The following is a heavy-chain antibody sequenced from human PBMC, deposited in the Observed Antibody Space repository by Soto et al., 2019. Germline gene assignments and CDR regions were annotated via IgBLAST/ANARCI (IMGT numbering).Heavy chain of an antibody. Sequence: PSMTLSLARIITSADTGSCDHLSCWIRQAPGKGLEWIGNIYYSGSASYNPSLKSRVTISVDTSKNQVSLKLSSVTAADTAVYYCARCPWYSIVHGTANTDIDALGQ. D-gene: IGHD1-26*01. CDR1: SADTGSCDHL. J-gene: IGHJ5*01. CDR2: IYYSGSA. CDR3: ARCPWYSIVHGTANTDIDA. V-gene: IGHV4-39*01.